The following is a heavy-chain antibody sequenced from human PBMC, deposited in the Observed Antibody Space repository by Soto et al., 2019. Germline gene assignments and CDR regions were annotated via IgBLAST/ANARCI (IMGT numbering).Heavy chain of an antibody. Sequence: QVQLLQSGTEVKKPGSSAKVSCRASGGNFNTYTISWVRQAPGQGLEWLGRIIPILDIASSAQKFQGRVNITADKSTNTVYMELSSLRSEDTAVYFCARSLGLCTGSGCSDYWGQGTLVSVSP. CDR3: ARSLGLCTGSGCSDY. J-gene: IGHJ4*02. CDR2: IIPILDIA. V-gene: IGHV1-69*02. CDR1: GGNFNTYT. D-gene: IGHD2-8*02.